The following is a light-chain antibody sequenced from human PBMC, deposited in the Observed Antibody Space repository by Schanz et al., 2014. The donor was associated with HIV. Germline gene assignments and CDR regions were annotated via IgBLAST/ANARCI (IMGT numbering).Light chain of an antibody. Sequence: EIVLTQSPGTLSLSPGERASLSCRASQSVTARYLAWYQQKGGQAPRLLIYGATNRATGIPDRFSGSGSGTDFTLTISSLEPEDFAVYYCQHRTHWPPYTFGQGTKVEIK. CDR3: QHRTHWPPYT. J-gene: IGKJ2*01. V-gene: IGKV3D-20*02. CDR1: QSVTARY. CDR2: GAT.